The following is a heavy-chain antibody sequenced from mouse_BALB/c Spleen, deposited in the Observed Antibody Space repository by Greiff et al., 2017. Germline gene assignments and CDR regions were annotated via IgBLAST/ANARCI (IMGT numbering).Heavy chain of an antibody. CDR1: GFTFSSYY. CDR3: ESYYGSSYWYFDV. V-gene: IGHV5-6-2*01. D-gene: IGHD1-1*01. CDR2: INSNGGST. Sequence: EVKLEESGGGLVKLGGSLKLSCAASGFTFSSYYMSWVRQTPEKRLELVAAINSNGGSTYYPDTVKGRFTISRDNAKNTLYLQMSSLKSEDTALYYCESYYGSSYWYFDVWGAGTTVTVSS. J-gene: IGHJ1*01.